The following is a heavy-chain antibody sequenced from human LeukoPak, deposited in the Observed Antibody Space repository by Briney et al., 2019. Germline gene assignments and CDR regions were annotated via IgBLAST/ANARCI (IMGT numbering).Heavy chain of an antibody. Sequence: PGRSLRLSCAASGFTFDDYAMHWVRQAPGKGLEWVSGISWNSGSIGYADSVKGRFTISRDNAKNSLYLQMNSLRAEDMALYYCARVPPEPGYSSSWYVWYFDLWGRGTLVTVSS. CDR3: ARVPPEPGYSSSWYVWYFDL. D-gene: IGHD6-13*01. CDR1: GFTFDDYA. J-gene: IGHJ2*01. CDR2: ISWNSGSI. V-gene: IGHV3-9*03.